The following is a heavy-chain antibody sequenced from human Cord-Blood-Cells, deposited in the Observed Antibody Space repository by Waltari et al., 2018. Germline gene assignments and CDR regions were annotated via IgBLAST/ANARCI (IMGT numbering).Heavy chain of an antibody. CDR3: ARAALYCSSTSCYYYYGMDV. J-gene: IGHJ6*02. CDR1: GYTFTSYD. CDR2: MNPNSGNT. D-gene: IGHD2-2*01. Sequence: QVQLVQSGAEVKKPGASVKVSCKASGYTFTSYDINWVRPATGQGLEWMGWMNPNSGNTGYAQKFQGRVTMTRNTSISTAYMELSSLRSEDTAVYYCARAALYCSSTSCYYYYGMDVWGQGTTVTVSS. V-gene: IGHV1-8*01.